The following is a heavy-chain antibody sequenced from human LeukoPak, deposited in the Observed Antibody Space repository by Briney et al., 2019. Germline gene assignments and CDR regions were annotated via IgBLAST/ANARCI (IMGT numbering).Heavy chain of an antibody. CDR1: GGSISSSSYY. D-gene: IGHD2-15*01. V-gene: IGHV4-39*07. CDR3: ARGRGYCSGGSCPFDY. Sequence: SSETLSLTCTVSGGSISSSSYYWGWIRQPPGKGLEWIGSIYYSGSTYYNPSLKSRVTISVDTSKNQFSLKLSSVTAADTAVYYCARGRGYCSGGSCPFDYWGQGTLVTVSS. J-gene: IGHJ4*02. CDR2: IYYSGST.